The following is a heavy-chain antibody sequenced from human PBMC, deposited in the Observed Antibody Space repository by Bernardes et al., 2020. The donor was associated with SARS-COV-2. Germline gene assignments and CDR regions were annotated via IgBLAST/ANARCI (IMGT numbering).Heavy chain of an antibody. V-gene: IGHV3-53*01. Sequence: GSLRLSCAVSGFTVSDNDMTWVRQAPGKGLEWVSVIYSGGITYSADSVKSRFTVSRDNSKNTVFLQMHSLRVDDTAVYYCARFSEERSSFDLWGQGTLVTVSS. CDR3: ARFSEERSSFDL. J-gene: IGHJ5*02. CDR2: IYSGGIT. CDR1: GFTVSDND.